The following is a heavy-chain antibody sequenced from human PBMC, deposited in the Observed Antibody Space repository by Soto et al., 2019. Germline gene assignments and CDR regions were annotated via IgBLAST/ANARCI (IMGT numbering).Heavy chain of an antibody. D-gene: IGHD5-12*01. Sequence: GESLKISCKGSGYSFTSYWIGWVRQMPGKGLEWMGIIYPGDSDTRYSPSFQGQVTISADKSISTAYLQWSSLKASDTAMYYCARMCYGGGYSGYDYYGMDVWGQGTTVTVSS. CDR3: ARMCYGGGYSGYDYYGMDV. CDR2: IYPGDSDT. J-gene: IGHJ6*02. CDR1: GYSFTSYW. V-gene: IGHV5-51*01.